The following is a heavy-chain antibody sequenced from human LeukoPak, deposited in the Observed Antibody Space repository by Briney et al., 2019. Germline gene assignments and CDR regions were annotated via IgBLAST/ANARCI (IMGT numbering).Heavy chain of an antibody. CDR3: ARSVNYYDSSGYYYFDY. J-gene: IGHJ4*02. CDR1: GVAISRGGYA. D-gene: IGHD3-22*01. V-gene: IGHV4-30-2*01. CDR2: IYHSGTT. Sequence: SETLSLTCAVSGVAISRGGYAWNWIRQPPGKGLEWIAYIYHSGTTYYNPSLKSRVTISVDTSKNQFSLKLSSVTAADTAVYYCARSVNYYDSSGYYYFDYWGQGTLVTVSS.